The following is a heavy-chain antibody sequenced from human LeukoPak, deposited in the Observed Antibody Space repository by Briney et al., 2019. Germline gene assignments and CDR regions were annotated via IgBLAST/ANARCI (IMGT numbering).Heavy chain of an antibody. D-gene: IGHD1-1*01. CDR2: ISYDGSNK. Sequence: GGSLRLSCAASGFTFSSYGMHWVRQAPGKGLEWVAVISYDGSNKYYADSVKGRFTISRDNSKNTLYLQMNSLRAEGTAVYYCAKDWGATTGTTLKADWGQGTLVTVSS. CDR3: AKDWGATTGTTLKAD. J-gene: IGHJ4*02. V-gene: IGHV3-30*18. CDR1: GFTFSSYG.